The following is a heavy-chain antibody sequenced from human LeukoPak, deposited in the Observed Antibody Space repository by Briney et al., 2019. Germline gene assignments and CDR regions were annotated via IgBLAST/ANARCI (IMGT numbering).Heavy chain of an antibody. J-gene: IGHJ5*02. CDR2: MNPNSGNT. V-gene: IGHV1-8*01. D-gene: IGHD6-13*01. CDR1: GYTFTSYD. Sequence: ASVKVSCKASGYTFTSYDINWVRQATGQGLEWMGWMNPNSGNTGYEQKFQGRVTMTRNTSISTAYMELSSLRSEDTAVYYCARVPLPSGYSGFDPWGQGTLVTVSS. CDR3: ARVPLPSGYSGFDP.